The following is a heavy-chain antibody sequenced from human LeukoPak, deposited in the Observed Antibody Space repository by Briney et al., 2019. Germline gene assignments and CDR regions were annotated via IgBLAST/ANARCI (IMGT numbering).Heavy chain of an antibody. CDR2: IYYSGST. CDR3: AVADLSLDY. J-gene: IGHJ4*02. V-gene: IGHV4-30-4*08. D-gene: IGHD6-13*01. CDR1: GGSISSDHYY. Sequence: SSETLSLTCTVSGGSISSDHYYWSWIRQPPGKGLEWIGYIYYSGSTYYNPSLKSRVTISVDTSKNQFSLKVSSVTAADTAVYYCAVADLSLDYWGQGALVTVSS.